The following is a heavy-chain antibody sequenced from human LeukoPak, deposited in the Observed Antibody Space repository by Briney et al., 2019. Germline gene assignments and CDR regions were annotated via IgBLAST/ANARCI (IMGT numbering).Heavy chain of an antibody. CDR1: GFTFSNNY. D-gene: IGHD2-2*01. J-gene: IGHJ4*02. CDR3: AREAGSTTY. Sequence: PGGSLRLSCTASGFTFSNNYMSWVRQAPGEGLEWVSTIYSGGSTYFADSVKGRFTISRDNPKNTLYLQLNNLRAEDTAVYYCAREAGSTTYWGQGTLVTVSS. CDR2: IYSGGST. V-gene: IGHV3-53*01.